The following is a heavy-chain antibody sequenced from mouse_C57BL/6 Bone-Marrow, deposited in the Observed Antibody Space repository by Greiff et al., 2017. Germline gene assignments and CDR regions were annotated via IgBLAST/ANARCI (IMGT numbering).Heavy chain of an antibody. V-gene: IGHV1-15*01. D-gene: IGHD2-1*01. J-gene: IGHJ1*03. Sequence: QVQLQQSGAELVRPGASVTLSCKASGYTFTDYEMHWVKQTPVHGLEWIGAIDPEPGGTAYNQKFKGKAILTADKSSSTAYMELRSLTSEDSAVYYCTRDGNWYFDVWGTGTTVTVSS. CDR2: IDPEPGGT. CDR1: GYTFTDYE. CDR3: TRDGNWYFDV.